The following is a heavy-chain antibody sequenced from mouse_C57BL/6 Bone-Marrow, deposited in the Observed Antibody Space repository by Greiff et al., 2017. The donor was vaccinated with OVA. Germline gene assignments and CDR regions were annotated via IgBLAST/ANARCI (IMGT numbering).Heavy chain of an antibody. CDR2: ISSGSSTI. CDR1: GFTFSDYG. D-gene: IGHD1-1*01. CDR3: ARTTVVPFAY. Sequence: EVKLVESGGGLVKPGGSLKLSCAASGFTFSDYGMHWVRQAPEEGLEWVAYISSGSSTIYYADTMKGRFTISRDNAKNTLFLQMTSLTSEDTAMDYCARTTVVPFAYWGQGTMVTVSA. V-gene: IGHV5-17*01. J-gene: IGHJ3*01.